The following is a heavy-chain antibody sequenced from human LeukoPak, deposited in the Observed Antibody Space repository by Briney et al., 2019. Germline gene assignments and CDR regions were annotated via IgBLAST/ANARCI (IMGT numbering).Heavy chain of an antibody. V-gene: IGHV4-30-2*01. CDR2: IYHSGST. Sequence: SQTLSLTCAVSGGSISSGGYSWSWIRQPPGKGLEWIGYIYHSGSTYYNPSLKSRVTISVDRSKNQFSLKLSSVTAADTAVYYCARTYGDCLIFDYWGQGTLVTVSS. CDR3: ARTYGDCLIFDY. J-gene: IGHJ4*02. CDR1: GGSISSGGYS. D-gene: IGHD4-17*01.